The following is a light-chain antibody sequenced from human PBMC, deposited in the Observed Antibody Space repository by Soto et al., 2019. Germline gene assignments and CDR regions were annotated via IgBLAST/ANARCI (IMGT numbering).Light chain of an antibody. Sequence: QSALTQPRSVSGSPGQSVTISCTGTSSDVGGYNYVSWYQQYPGKAPKLIIYDVSGRPSGVPDRFSGSKSGNTASLTISGLQDEDEADYYCCSYAGIHVVFGGGTKVTVL. V-gene: IGLV2-11*01. CDR2: DVS. CDR1: SSDVGGYNY. CDR3: CSYAGIHVV. J-gene: IGLJ2*01.